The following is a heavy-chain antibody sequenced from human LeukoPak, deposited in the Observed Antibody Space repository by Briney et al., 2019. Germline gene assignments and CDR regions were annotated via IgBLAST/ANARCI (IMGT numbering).Heavy chain of an antibody. V-gene: IGHV3-53*01. J-gene: IGHJ4*02. CDR1: GFKVSSNY. Sequence: HPGGSLRLSCAASGFKVSSNYMSWVRQAPGKGLAWVSLINTGGSTYYADSVKGRFTMSRDNSKSMLYLQMDSLRAEDTAVYFCARGGLSIMGYWGQGTLVTVSS. CDR2: INTGGST. CDR3: ARGGLSIMGY. D-gene: IGHD2/OR15-2a*01.